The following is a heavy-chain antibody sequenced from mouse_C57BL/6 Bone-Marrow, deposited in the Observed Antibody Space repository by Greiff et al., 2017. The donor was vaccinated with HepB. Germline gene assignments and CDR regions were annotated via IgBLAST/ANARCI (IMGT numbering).Heavy chain of an antibody. J-gene: IGHJ2*01. CDR1: DSEVFPIAY. CDR2: ILPSIGRT. D-gene: IGHD1-1*01. V-gene: IGHV15-2*01. Sequence: QVQLQQSGSELRSPGSSVKLSCKDFDSEVFPIAYMSWVRQKPGHGFEWIGGILPSIGRTIYGEKFEDKATLDADTLSNTAYLELNSLTSEDSAIYYCARGNYYGSSYKVDFDYWGQGTTLTVSS. CDR3: ARGNYYGSSYKVDFDY.